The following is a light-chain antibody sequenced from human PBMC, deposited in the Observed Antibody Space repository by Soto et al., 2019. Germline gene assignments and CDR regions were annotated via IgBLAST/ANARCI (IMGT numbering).Light chain of an antibody. J-gene: IGKJ1*01. Sequence: EIVMTQSPATLSVSPGERATLSCRASQSVFSSLAWYQQRPGQAPRLLIYGSATRATGIPDRFSCSGSGTEFTLTISSLQSEDSAVYYCQQYHSWPAFGQGTKVEIK. CDR2: GSA. V-gene: IGKV3-15*01. CDR1: QSVFSS. CDR3: QQYHSWPA.